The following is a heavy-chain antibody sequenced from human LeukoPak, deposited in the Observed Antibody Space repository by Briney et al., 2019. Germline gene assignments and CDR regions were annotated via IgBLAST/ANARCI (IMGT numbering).Heavy chain of an antibody. CDR3: ARGTMMVGP. Sequence: PAETLSLTCTVSGGSISNHYWSWIRQPPGKGLEWFGFIYYSGSTTYNPSLKSRATISVDTSKNQFSLKLSSVTAADTAVYYCARGTMMVGPWGQGTLVTVSS. D-gene: IGHD3-22*01. V-gene: IGHV4-59*11. CDR2: IYYSGST. J-gene: IGHJ5*02. CDR1: GGSISNHY.